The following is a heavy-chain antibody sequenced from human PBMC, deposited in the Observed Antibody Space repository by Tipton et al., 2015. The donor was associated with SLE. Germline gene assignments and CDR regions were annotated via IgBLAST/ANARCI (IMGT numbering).Heavy chain of an antibody. Sequence: SGFTYSGYAMHWVRQAPGKGLEWVAFIRADGSNKDYADSVEGRFTISRDNSKNTLYLQMNRLRVDDTAVYYCAGGTGAYFDHWGQGTLVTVSS. V-gene: IGHV3-30*02. CDR2: IRADGSNK. D-gene: IGHD3-16*01. CDR1: GFTYSGYA. J-gene: IGHJ4*02. CDR3: AGGTGAYFDH.